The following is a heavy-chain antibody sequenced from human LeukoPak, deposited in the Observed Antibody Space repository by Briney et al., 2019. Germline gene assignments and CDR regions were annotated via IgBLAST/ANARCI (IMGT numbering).Heavy chain of an antibody. CDR3: ARAGHCSGGSCYYFDY. CDR1: GGSISSGDYF. V-gene: IGHV4-30-4*01. D-gene: IGHD2-15*01. J-gene: IGHJ4*02. CDR2: IYYSGGT. Sequence: SQTLSLTCTVSGGSISSGDYFWSWIRQPPGKGLEWLGYIYYSGGTYYNPSLKSRVTISVDTYKNQFSLKLSSVTAADTAVYYCARAGHCSGGSCYYFDYWGQGTLVTVSS.